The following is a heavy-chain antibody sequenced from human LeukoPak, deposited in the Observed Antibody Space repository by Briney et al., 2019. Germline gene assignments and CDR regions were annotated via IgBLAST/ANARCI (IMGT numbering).Heavy chain of an antibody. CDR2: ISSSSSYI. V-gene: IGHV3-21*01. J-gene: IGHJ4*02. CDR3: ASIAGAPYYFDY. CDR1: GFTFSSYS. Sequence: GGSLRLSCAASGFTFSSYSMNWVRQAPGKGLEWVSSISSSSSYIYYADSVKGRFTISRDNAKNSLYLQMNSLRAEDTAVYYCASIAGAPYYFDYWGQGTLVTVSS. D-gene: IGHD2-21*01.